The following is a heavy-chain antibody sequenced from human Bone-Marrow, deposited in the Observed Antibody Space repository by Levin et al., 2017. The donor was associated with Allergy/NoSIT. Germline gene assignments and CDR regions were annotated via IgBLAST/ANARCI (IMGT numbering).Heavy chain of an antibody. V-gene: IGHV1-69*06. J-gene: IGHJ1*01. Sequence: KISCKASGGTFSSYAISWVRQAPGQGLEWMGGIIPIFGTANYAQKFQGRVTITADKSTSTAYMELSSLRSEDTAVYYCARDLGRHSSGWYISEYFQHWGQGTLVTVSS. CDR3: ARDLGRHSSGWYISEYFQH. D-gene: IGHD6-19*01. CDR1: GGTFSSYA. CDR2: IIPIFGTA.